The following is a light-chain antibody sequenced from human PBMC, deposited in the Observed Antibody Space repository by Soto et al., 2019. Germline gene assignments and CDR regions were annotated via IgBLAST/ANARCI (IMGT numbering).Light chain of an antibody. Sequence: DIVMTQSPLSLPVTPGEPASISCRSSQSLLHSNGYNYLYWYLQKPGQSPQLLIYLGSNRASGVPDRFSGSGSGTDFTLKIRRVVAEDVGVYLFMLALQTRSFIGGTKLGI. CDR2: LGS. J-gene: IGKJ4*01. CDR1: QSLLHSNGYNY. V-gene: IGKV2-28*01. CDR3: MLALQTRS.